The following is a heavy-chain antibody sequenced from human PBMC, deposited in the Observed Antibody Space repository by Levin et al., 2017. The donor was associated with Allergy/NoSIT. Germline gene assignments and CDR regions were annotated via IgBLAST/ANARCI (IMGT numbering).Heavy chain of an antibody. CDR1: GFPFSRHW. CDR3: ARPYFDSLLFKTHYYFDY. J-gene: IGHJ4*02. Sequence: PGGSLRLSCAASGFPFSRHWMNWVRQAPGKGLEWVANIKQDGSDKYYVDSVKGLFTISRDNADNSLYLQMDSLSAEDTAVYFCARPYFDSLLFKTHYYFDYWGQGTLVTVSS. D-gene: IGHD3-9*01. V-gene: IGHV3-7*04. CDR2: IKQDGSDK.